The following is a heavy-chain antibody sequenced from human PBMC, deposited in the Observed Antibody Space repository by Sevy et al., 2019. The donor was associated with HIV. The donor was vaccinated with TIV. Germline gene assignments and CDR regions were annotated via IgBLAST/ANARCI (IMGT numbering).Heavy chain of an antibody. J-gene: IGHJ3*01. Sequence: GGSRRLSCAASGLAFSSSAMTWVRQAPGKGLEWVSAISITGSTTYYADSVKGRFTVSRDDSKNTLYLQMHSLRAEDTAVYYCATEIRPNDFWGQGTMVTVSS. V-gene: IGHV3-23*01. CDR1: GLAFSSSA. D-gene: IGHD4-17*01. CDR2: ISITGSTT. CDR3: ATEIRPNDF.